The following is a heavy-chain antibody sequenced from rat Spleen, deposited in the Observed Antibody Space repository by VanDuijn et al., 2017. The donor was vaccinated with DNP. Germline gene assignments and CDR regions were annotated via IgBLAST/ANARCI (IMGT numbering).Heavy chain of an antibody. CDR2: IWGNGNT. V-gene: IGHV2-13*01. CDR3: ARDWYTQWAY. D-gene: IGHD3-8*01. CDR1: GFSLSSYG. Sequence: QVQLKESGPGLVQPSQTLSLTCTVSGFSLSSYGVIWVRQPPGKGLEWMGVIWGNGNTNYNSALKSRLSISRDTSKSQVYLKMNSLQSEDTATYYCARDWYTQWAYWGQGTLVTVSS. J-gene: IGHJ3*01.